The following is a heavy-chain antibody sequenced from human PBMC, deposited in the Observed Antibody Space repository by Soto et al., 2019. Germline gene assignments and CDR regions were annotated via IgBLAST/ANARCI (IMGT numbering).Heavy chain of an antibody. V-gene: IGHV1-2*02. CDR2: INPNSGGT. Sequence: ASVKVSCKASGYTLTGYYMHWVRQAPGQGLEWMGWINPNSGGTNYAQKFQGRVTMTRDTSISTAYMELSRLRSDDTAVYYCARDQDPYYDIPWIDPWGQGTLVTVSS. D-gene: IGHD3-3*01. CDR1: GYTLTGYY. J-gene: IGHJ5*02. CDR3: ARDQDPYYDIPWIDP.